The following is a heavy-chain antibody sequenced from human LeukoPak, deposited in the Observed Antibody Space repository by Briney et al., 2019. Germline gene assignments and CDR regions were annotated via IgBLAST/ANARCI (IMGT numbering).Heavy chain of an antibody. CDR1: GFTFSSYS. V-gene: IGHV3-21*01. J-gene: IGHJ4*02. Sequence: GGSLRLSCAASGFTFSSYSMNWVRQAPGKGLEWVSSISSSSSYIYYADSVKGRFTISRDNAKNSLYPQMNSLRAEDTAVYYCARDHGRYCSPWGQGTLVTVSS. CDR3: ARDHGRYCSP. D-gene: IGHD2-15*01. CDR2: ISSSSSYI.